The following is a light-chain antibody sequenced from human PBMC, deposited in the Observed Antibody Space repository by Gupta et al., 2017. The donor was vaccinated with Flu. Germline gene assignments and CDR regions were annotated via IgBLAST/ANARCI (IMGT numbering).Light chain of an antibody. Sequence: PSFLSASVGDRVTITCRASQGISSYLAWYQQKPGKAPKLLIYAASTLQSGVPSRFSGSGSGTEFNLTISSLQPEDFATYYCQQLNSFPLTFGRGTKVEIK. V-gene: IGKV1-9*01. CDR2: AAS. CDR3: QQLNSFPLT. CDR1: QGISSY. J-gene: IGKJ4*01.